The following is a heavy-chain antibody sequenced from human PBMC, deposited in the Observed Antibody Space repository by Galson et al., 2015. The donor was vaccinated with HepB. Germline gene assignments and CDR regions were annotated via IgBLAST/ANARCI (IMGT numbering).Heavy chain of an antibody. J-gene: IGHJ3*02. V-gene: IGHV6-1*01. CDR1: GDSVSSNSAA. CDR3: ARAPGIAVAGILVAFDI. D-gene: IGHD6-19*01. Sequence: CAISGDSVSSNSAAWNWIRQSPSRGLEWLGRTYYRSKWYNDYAVSVESRITINPDTSKIQFSLQLNSVTPEDTAVYYCARAPGIAVAGILVAFDIWGQGTMVAVSS. CDR2: TYYRSKWYN.